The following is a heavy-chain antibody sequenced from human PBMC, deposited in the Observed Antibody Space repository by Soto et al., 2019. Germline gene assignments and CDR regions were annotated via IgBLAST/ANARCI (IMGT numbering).Heavy chain of an antibody. J-gene: IGHJ6*02. CDR3: AGGRIVVVGSLAYYGMDV. D-gene: IGHD2-15*01. CDR2: IIPVFGLV. CDR1: GGTPSNSA. Sequence: QVHLLLQSGAEVKKPGSSVKVSCKASGGTPSNSAISWVRQAPGQGLEWMGGIIPVFGLVKYAQNFQGRVTIPADKSTNTAYMELSRMRPEDTAVYYCAGGRIVVVGSLAYYGMDVWGQGTTVTVSS. V-gene: IGHV1-69*17.